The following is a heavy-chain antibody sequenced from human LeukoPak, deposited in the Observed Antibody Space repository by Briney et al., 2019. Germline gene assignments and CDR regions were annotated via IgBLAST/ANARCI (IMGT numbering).Heavy chain of an antibody. CDR3: AKDYGAASSHHDY. J-gene: IGHJ4*02. Sequence: GGSLRLSCAASVFTFSSYAMSWVRQAPGKGLEWVSVISSSGGSIDYAESVKGRFTISRDNSKNTLYLQMNSLRAEDTAVYYCAKDYGAASSHHDYWGQGTLVTVSS. CDR2: ISSSGGSI. D-gene: IGHD6-13*01. V-gene: IGHV3-23*01. CDR1: VFTFSSYA.